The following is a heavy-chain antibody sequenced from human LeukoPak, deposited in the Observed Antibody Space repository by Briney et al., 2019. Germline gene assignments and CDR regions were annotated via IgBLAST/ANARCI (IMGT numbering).Heavy chain of an antibody. CDR3: ARGARGVVVAATRPGFDY. V-gene: IGHV4-39*07. Sequence: SETLSLTCTVSGGPISSSSYYWGWIRQPPGKGLEWIGSIYYSGSTYYNPSLKSRVTISVDTSKNQFSLKLSSVTAADTAVYYCARGARGVVVAATRPGFDYWGQGTLVTVSS. J-gene: IGHJ4*02. D-gene: IGHD2-15*01. CDR2: IYYSGST. CDR1: GGPISSSSYY.